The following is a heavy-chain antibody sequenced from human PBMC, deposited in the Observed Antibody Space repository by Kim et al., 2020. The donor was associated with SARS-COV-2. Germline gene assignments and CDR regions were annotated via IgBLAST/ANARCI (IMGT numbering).Heavy chain of an antibody. V-gene: IGHV1-46*02. J-gene: IGHJ3*01. CDR3: ARSGGGSALDV. CDR2: INQSGGGA. D-gene: IGHD2-15*01. Sequence: ASVKVSCKASGYTFNNYYMHWVRQAPGQGLEWLGIINQSGGGAFYAQRFQDRFTMTIDTSASTVYMELSSLRSDDTAVYYCARSGGGSALDVWGQGTMVTVSS. CDR1: GYTFNNYY.